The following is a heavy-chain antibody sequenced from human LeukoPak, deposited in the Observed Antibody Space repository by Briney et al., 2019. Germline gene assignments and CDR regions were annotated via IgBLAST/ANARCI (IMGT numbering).Heavy chain of an antibody. CDR3: ARPMGGFTYYYGSGSCFDY. CDR1: GFTFSSYW. V-gene: IGHV3-7*01. D-gene: IGHD3-10*01. CDR2: IKQDGSEK. Sequence: QPGGSLRLSCAASGFTFSSYWMSWVRQAPGKGLEWVANIKQDGSEKYYVDSVKGRFTISRDNAKNSLYLQMNGLRAEDTAVYYCARPMGGFTYYYGSGSCFDYWGQGTLVTVSS. J-gene: IGHJ4*02.